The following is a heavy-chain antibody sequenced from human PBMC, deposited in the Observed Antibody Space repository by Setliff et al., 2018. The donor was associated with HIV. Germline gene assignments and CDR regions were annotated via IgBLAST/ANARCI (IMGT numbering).Heavy chain of an antibody. CDR2: VYFSGSA. CDR1: GDSIISGDFF. CDR3: ARGRVFCDGDSCYHFDY. J-gene: IGHJ4*02. V-gene: IGHV4-31*11. D-gene: IGHD2-21*02. Sequence: NPSETLSLTCDVSGDSIISGDFFWSWIRQSPGKGLEWIGYVYFSGSATHNPSLKSPVSISVDTSKNQFYLTLSSVTAADTAVYYCARGRVFCDGDSCYHFDYWGQGVLVTAPQ.